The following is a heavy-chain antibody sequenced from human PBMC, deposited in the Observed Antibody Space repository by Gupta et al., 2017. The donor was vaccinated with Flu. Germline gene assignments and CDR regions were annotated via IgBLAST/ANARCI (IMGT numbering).Heavy chain of an antibody. CDR1: GYSFTSYW. CDR2: IYPGDSDT. Sequence: KPGESLKISCKGSGYSFTSYWICWVRQMPGKGLEWMGIIYPGDSDTRYSPSFQGQVTISADKSISTAYLQWSSLKASDTAMYYCARGAYYYDSSGYYFGYWGQGTLVTVSS. CDR3: ARGAYYYDSSGYYFGY. D-gene: IGHD3-22*01. J-gene: IGHJ4*02. V-gene: IGHV5-51*03.